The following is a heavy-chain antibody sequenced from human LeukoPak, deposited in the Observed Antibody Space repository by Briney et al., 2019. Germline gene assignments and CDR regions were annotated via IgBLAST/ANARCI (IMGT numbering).Heavy chain of an antibody. D-gene: IGHD1-26*01. J-gene: IGHJ6*03. CDR1: GYSISSGYH. V-gene: IGHV4-38-2*02. Sequence: SETLSLTCIVSGYSISSGYHWGWIRQPPGKGLEWIGYIYHSGSTYYNPSLKSRVTISVDRSKNQFSLKLSSVTAEDTAVYYCASSSSGSYGGHYHYYMDVWGKGTTVTVS. CDR3: ASSSSGSYGGHYHYYMDV. CDR2: IYHSGST.